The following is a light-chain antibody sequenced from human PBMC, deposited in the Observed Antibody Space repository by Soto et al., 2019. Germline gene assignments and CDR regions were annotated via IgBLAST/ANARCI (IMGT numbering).Light chain of an antibody. V-gene: IGKV3-15*01. J-gene: IGKJ1*01. CDR1: HSISDT. CDR2: SAS. CDR3: QQYNNSPWT. Sequence: VLTPSPVTLPLSPGGRATLSCRASHSISDTLAWYQQKPGQAPRLLIYSASRGATGFPARFSGSGSGTDFTLTISSLQSEDFAVYYCQQYNNSPWTFGQGTKVDIK.